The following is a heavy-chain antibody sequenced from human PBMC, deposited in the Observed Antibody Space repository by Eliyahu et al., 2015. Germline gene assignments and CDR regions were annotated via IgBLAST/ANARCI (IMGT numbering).Heavy chain of an antibody. CDR1: GGSISSSXYY. J-gene: IGHJ4*02. D-gene: IGHD5-18*01. V-gene: IGHV4-39*01. CDR2: IDYXXNT. Sequence: QLQLQESGPGLVKPSXTLSLXCTVXGGSISSSXYYXGWXRQPPGKGLEWIGSIDYXXNTYYNPSLKSRVTISVDTSKNQFSLKLSSVTAADTAIYYCARRQNTYFDYWGRGTLVTVSS. CDR3: ARRQNTYFDY.